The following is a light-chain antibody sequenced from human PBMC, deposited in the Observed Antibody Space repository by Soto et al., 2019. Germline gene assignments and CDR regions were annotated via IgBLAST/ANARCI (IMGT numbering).Light chain of an antibody. Sequence: EIVMTQSPATLSVSPGERVTLSCRASQSGSRFLAWYQQRPGQAPRLLIYDTSTRATGVPARFSGSGSGTEFSLTISSLQSEDFAVYYGQQYDNWPPCTFGQGTKLEV. J-gene: IGKJ2*02. CDR1: QSGSRF. CDR2: DTS. CDR3: QQYDNWPPCT. V-gene: IGKV3-15*01.